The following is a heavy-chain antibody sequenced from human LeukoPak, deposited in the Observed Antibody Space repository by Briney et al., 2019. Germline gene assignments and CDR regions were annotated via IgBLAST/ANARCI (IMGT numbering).Heavy chain of an antibody. CDR1: GFTFSSYA. CDR2: ISYDGSNK. Sequence: GGSLRLSCAASGFTFSSYAMHWVRQAPGKGLEWVAVISYDGSNKYYADSVKGRFTISRDNSKNTLYLQMNSLRAEDTAVYYCGRDTSSWYRTYFDYWGQGTLVTVSS. J-gene: IGHJ4*02. CDR3: GRDTSSWYRTYFDY. D-gene: IGHD6-13*01. V-gene: IGHV3-30*04.